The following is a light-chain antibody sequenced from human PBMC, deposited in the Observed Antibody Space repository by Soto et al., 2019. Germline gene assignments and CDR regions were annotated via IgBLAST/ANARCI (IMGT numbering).Light chain of an antibody. J-gene: IGKJ5*01. V-gene: IGKV1-13*02. CDR3: QQLNSYPIT. Sequence: AIQLTQSPSSLSASVGDRVTITCRASQDISSALDWCQQKPGKAPNLLIFDASSLQSGVPSRFSGSRSGTDFTLTISSLQPEDFATYYCQQLNSYPITFGQGTRLEIK. CDR2: DAS. CDR1: QDISSA.